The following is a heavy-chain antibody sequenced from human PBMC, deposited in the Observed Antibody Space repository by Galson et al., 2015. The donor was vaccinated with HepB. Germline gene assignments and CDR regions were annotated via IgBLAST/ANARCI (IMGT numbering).Heavy chain of an antibody. CDR1: GYTFTSYY. CDR2: INPSDGST. V-gene: IGHV1-46*01. D-gene: IGHD1-14*01. Sequence: SVKVSCKASGYTFTSYYMHWVRQAPGQGLEWMGIINPSDGSTSYAQKFQGRVTMTRDTSTSTVYMELSSLRSEDTAVYYCARARTGLYYFDYWGQGTLVTVSS. CDR3: ARARTGLYYFDY. J-gene: IGHJ4*02.